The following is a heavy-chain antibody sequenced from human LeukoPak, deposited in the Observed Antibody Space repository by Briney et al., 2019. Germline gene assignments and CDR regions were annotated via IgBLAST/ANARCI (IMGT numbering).Heavy chain of an antibody. J-gene: IGHJ6*02. CDR2: ISSSGSTI. Sequence: GGSLRLSCAASGFTFSDYYMSWICQAPGKGLEWVSYISSSGSTIYYADSVKGRFTISRDNAKNSLYLQMNSLRAEDTAVYYCARYYYDSSGYHYYYYGMDVWGQGTTVTVSS. V-gene: IGHV3-11*01. D-gene: IGHD3-22*01. CDR3: ARYYYDSSGYHYYYYGMDV. CDR1: GFTFSDYY.